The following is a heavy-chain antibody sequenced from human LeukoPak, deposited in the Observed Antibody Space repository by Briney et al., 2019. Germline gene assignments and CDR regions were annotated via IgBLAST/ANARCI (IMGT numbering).Heavy chain of an antibody. CDR2: ISWDGGST. V-gene: IGHV3-43*01. J-gene: IGHJ4*02. CDR3: AKDMLRGIVVVPAAMSFDY. D-gene: IGHD2-2*01. Sequence: GGSLRLSCAASGFTFDDYTMHWVRQAPGKGLEWVSLISWDGGSTYYADSVKGRFTISRDNSKNSLYLQMNSLRTEDTALYYCAKDMLRGIVVVPAAMSFDYWGQGTLVTVSS. CDR1: GFTFDDYT.